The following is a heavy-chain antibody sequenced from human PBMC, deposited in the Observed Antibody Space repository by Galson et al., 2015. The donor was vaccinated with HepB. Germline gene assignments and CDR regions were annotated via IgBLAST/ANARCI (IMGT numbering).Heavy chain of an antibody. V-gene: IGHV3-11*05. CDR3: ARVTWGFGGVIVYFDY. D-gene: IGHD3-16*02. Sequence: SLRLSCAASGFTFSDYYMSWIRQAPGKGLEWVSYISSSSSYTNYADSVKGRFTISRDNAKNSLYLQMNSLRAEDTAVYYCARVTWGFGGVIVYFDYWGQGTLVTVSS. CDR2: ISSSSSYT. J-gene: IGHJ4*02. CDR1: GFTFSDYY.